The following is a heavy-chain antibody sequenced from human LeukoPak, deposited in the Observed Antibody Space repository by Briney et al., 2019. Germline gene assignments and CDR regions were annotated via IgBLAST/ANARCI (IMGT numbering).Heavy chain of an antibody. D-gene: IGHD3-10*01. CDR2: INHLGST. CDR3: ARYVVYGSGKYYFDY. V-gene: IGHV4-34*01. J-gene: IGHJ4*02. Sequence: SETLSLTCAVYGGSFSGYYWSWIRQSPGKGLEWIGDINHLGSTNNSPSLKSRVTISVDTSENQFSLKLSSVTAADTAVYYCARYVVYGSGKYYFDYWGQGTLVTVSS. CDR1: GGSFSGYY.